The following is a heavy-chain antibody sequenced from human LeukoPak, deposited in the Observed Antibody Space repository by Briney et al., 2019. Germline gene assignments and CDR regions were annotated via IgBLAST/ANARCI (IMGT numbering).Heavy chain of an antibody. CDR1: GFTFDDYT. V-gene: IGHV3-43*01. CDR3: ARDRRDIVVVVAPMDV. J-gene: IGHJ6*04. CDR2: ISWDGGST. D-gene: IGHD2-15*01. Sequence: GGSLRLSCAASGFTFDDYTMHWVRQAPGKGLEWVSLISWDGGSTYYADSVKGRFTISRDNAKNTLYLQMDSLRAEDTAVYYCARDRRDIVVVVAPMDVWGKGTTVTVSS.